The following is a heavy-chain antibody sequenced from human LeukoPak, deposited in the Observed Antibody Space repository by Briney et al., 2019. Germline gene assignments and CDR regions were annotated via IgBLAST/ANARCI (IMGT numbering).Heavy chain of an antibody. CDR3: ARGRYSGSYY. V-gene: IGHV4-59*01. Sequence: SETLSLTCTVSGGSISSYYWSWIRQPPGKGLEWIGYIYYSGSTNYNPSLKSRVTISVDTSKNQFSLKLSSVTAADTAVYYCARGRYSGSYYWGQGTLVTVSS. J-gene: IGHJ4*02. D-gene: IGHD1-26*01. CDR1: GGSISSYY. CDR2: IYYSGST.